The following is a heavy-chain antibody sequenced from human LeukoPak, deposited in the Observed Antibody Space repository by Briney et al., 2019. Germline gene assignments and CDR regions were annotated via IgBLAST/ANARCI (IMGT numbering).Heavy chain of an antibody. CDR2: IDWDDDK. J-gene: IGHJ4*02. CDR1: GFSLSTSGMC. V-gene: IGHV2-70*11. D-gene: IGHD1-26*01. CDR3: ARIRQDGSYSGLVDY. Sequence: SGPTLVSPTQTLTLTCTFSGFSLSTSGMCVSWIRQPPGKALEWLARIDWDDDKYYSTSLKTRLTISKDTSKNQVVLTMTNMDPVDTATYYCARIRQDGSYSGLVDYWGQGTLVTVSS.